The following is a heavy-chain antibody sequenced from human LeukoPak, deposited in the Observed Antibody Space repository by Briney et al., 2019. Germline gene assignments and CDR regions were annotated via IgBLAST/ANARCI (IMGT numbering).Heavy chain of an antibody. CDR3: ARDHGSGSYYNLDY. Sequence: SVKVSCKASGYTFTSYYMHWVRQAPGQGLEWMGGIIPIFGTANYAQKFQGRVTITADESTSTAYMELSSLRSEDTAVYYCARDHGSGSYYNLDYWGQGTLVTASS. D-gene: IGHD3-10*01. J-gene: IGHJ4*02. CDR1: GYTFTSYY. V-gene: IGHV1-69*13. CDR2: IIPIFGTA.